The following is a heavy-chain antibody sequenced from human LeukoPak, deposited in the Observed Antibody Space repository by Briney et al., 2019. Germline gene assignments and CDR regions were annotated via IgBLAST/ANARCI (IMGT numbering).Heavy chain of an antibody. V-gene: IGHV4-30-2*01. CDR2: IYHSGST. CDR1: GGSISSGGYS. Sequence: SETLSLTCAVSGGSISSGGYSWSWIRQPPGKGLEWIGYIYHSGSTYYNPSLKSRVTISVDTSKNQFSLKLTSVTAADTAVYYCARGRLGGAASWGQGTLVTVSS. J-gene: IGHJ5*02. D-gene: IGHD1-26*01. CDR3: ARGRLGGAAS.